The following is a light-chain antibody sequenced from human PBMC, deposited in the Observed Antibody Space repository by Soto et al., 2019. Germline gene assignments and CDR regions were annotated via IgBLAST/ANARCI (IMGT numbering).Light chain of an antibody. Sequence: QSVLTQPASVSGSPGQSITISCTGTSNDVGAYDYVSWYQQHPGKAPKLIIYEVTYRPSGVSNRFSGSQSGNTASPTISGLQAEDEADYYCSSYRGSSTLTFGGGTKVTVL. CDR3: SSYRGSSTLT. V-gene: IGLV2-14*01. CDR2: EVT. CDR1: SNDVGAYDY. J-gene: IGLJ2*01.